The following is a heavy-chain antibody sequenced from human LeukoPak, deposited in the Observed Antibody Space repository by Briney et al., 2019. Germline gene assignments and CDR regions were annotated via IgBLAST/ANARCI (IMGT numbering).Heavy chain of an antibody. D-gene: IGHD3-22*01. CDR2: IYYSGST. J-gene: IGHJ4*02. V-gene: IGHV4-39*07. CDR1: GGSISSSSYY. CDR3: ARVTGYMIEDYFDY. Sequence: SETLSLTCTVSGGSISSSSYYWGWIRQPPGKGLEWIGSIYYSGSTNYNPSLNSLFTISVDTSKNQFSLRLRSVTAADTAVYYCARVTGYMIEDYFDYWGQGTLVTVSS.